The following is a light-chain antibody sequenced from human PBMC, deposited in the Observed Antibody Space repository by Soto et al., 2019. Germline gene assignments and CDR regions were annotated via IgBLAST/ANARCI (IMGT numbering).Light chain of an antibody. Sequence: IVLTQSPGTLSLSAGERATLSCRASQSISSTYLAWYQQKPGQAPRLLIYDASTRATGIPDRFSVSGSGTDFTLTISRLEPEDFAVYDSQQLGSSTLTFCGGTKVDIK. CDR2: DAS. J-gene: IGKJ4*01. CDR1: QSISSTY. V-gene: IGKV3-20*01. CDR3: QQLGSSTLT.